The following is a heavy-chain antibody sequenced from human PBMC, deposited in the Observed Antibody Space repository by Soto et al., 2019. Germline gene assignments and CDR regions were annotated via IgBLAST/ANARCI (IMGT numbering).Heavy chain of an antibody. CDR1: GFTFSSYA. J-gene: IGHJ6*02. CDR3: ARDHSERGRTYYYYGMDV. CDR2: ISYDGSNK. Sequence: GGSLRLSCAASGFTFSSYAMHWVRQAPGKGLEWVAVISYDGSNKYYADSVKGRFTISRDNSKNTLYLQMNSLRAEDTAVYYCARDHSERGRTYYYYGMDVWGQGTTVTVSS. V-gene: IGHV3-30-3*01. D-gene: IGHD2-21*01.